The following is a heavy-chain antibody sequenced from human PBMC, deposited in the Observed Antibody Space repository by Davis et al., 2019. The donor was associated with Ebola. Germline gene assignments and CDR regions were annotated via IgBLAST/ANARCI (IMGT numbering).Heavy chain of an antibody. J-gene: IGHJ4*02. V-gene: IGHV4-61*01. Sequence: MPSETLSLTCTVSGGSVSSGSYYWSWLRQPPGKGLEWIGYIYYSGSTNYNPSLKSRVTISVDTSKNQFSLKLSSVTAADTAVYYCARRAVFTYYYGSGSLWGQGTLVTVSS. CDR2: IYYSGST. D-gene: IGHD3-10*01. CDR3: ARRAVFTYYYGSGSL. CDR1: GGSVSSGSYY.